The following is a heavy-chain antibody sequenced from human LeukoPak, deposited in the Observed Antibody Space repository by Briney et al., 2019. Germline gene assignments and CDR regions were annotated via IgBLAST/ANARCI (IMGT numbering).Heavy chain of an antibody. CDR1: GFPFSIFA. D-gene: IGHD6-19*01. CDR2: ITSSGDKT. CDR3: AKDPNFSCGWYLADY. V-gene: IGHV3-23*01. J-gene: IGHJ4*02. Sequence: PGGSLRLSCAASGFPFSIFALSWVRQAPGKGLEWVSSITSSGDKTYYADSVKGRFTVSRDNSKKTVDLQMNSLRAEDTALYYCAKDPNFSCGWYLADYWGQGTLVTVSS.